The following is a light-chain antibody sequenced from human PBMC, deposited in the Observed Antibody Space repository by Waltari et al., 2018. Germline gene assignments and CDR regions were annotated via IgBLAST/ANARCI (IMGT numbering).Light chain of an antibody. Sequence: QSALTQPRSVSGSPGQSVTISCTGTSGDVGDYNYVSWYQEQPGKAPRLTLYDVSERPSGVPGRFSASKSANTASLTISGLQAEDEGSYHCCSRAGSSVVFGGGTKLTVL. J-gene: IGLJ2*01. CDR3: CSRAGSSVV. CDR2: DVS. CDR1: SGDVGDYNY. V-gene: IGLV2-11*01.